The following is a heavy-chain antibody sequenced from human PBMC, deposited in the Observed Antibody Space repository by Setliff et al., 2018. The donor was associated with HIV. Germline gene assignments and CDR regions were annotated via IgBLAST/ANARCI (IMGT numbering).Heavy chain of an antibody. CDR2: INTHTGNT. V-gene: IGHV1-18*01. J-gene: IGHJ4*02. D-gene: IGHD4-17*01. CDR3: ARSTTAD. CDR1: GYNLHNYG. Sequence: ASVKVSCKASGYNLHNYGITWVRQAPGQGLEWMGWINTHTGNTNSAQRFQGRVTMTTDTSTSTAYMELRSLRSDDTAVYYCARSTTADWGQGTMVTVSS.